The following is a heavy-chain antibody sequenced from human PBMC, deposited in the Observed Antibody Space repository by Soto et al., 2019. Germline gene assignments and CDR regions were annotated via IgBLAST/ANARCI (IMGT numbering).Heavy chain of an antibody. D-gene: IGHD3-16*01. CDR3: ARVAYYDYVWGSYFSYYGMDV. V-gene: IGHV4-4*02. CDR1: GGSISSSNW. Sequence: SETLSLTCAVSGGSISSSNWWSWVRQPPGKGLEWIGEIYHSGSTNYNPSLKSRVTISVDKSKNQFSLKLISVTAADTAVYYCARVAYYDYVWGSYFSYYGMDVWGQGTTVTVS. J-gene: IGHJ6*02. CDR2: IYHSGST.